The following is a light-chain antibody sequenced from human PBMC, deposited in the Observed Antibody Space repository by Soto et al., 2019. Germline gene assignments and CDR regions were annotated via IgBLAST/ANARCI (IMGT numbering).Light chain of an antibody. V-gene: IGKV1-33*01. CDR1: QDITMY. CDR2: DAS. CDR3: QQYDNVFT. J-gene: IGKJ5*01. Sequence: DIQMTQSPSSLSASVGDRVTITCQASQDITMYLNWYQQKPGKAPKLLIYDASNLQTGVPSRFSGSGYGTDFTFTISSLPPEDIATYYCQQYDNVFTFGQGTRLEIK.